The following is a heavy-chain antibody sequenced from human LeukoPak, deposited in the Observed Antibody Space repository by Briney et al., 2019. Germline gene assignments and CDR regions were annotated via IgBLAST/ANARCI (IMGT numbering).Heavy chain of an antibody. CDR3: ARGRSWSYYDILTGYTY. CDR2: INHSGST. V-gene: IGHV4-34*01. D-gene: IGHD3-9*01. CDR1: GGXFSGYY. J-gene: IGHJ4*02. Sequence: SETLSLTCAVYGGXFSGYYWSWIRQPPGKGLEWIGQINHSGSTNYNPSLKSRVTISVDTSRNQFSLNLSSVTAADTAVYYCARGRSWSYYDILTGYTYWGQGTLVTVSS.